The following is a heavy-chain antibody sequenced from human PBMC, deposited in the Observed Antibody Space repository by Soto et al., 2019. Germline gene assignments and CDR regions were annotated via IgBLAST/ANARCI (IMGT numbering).Heavy chain of an antibody. Sequence: SETLSLTCTVSGGSISSYYWSWIRQPPGKGLEWIGYIYYSGSTNYNPSLKSRVTISVDTSKNQFSLKLSSVTAADTAVYYCARDVGGYSYGAGAFDIWGQGTMVTVSS. V-gene: IGHV4-59*01. D-gene: IGHD5-18*01. CDR1: GGSISSYY. CDR3: ARDVGGYSYGAGAFDI. CDR2: IYYSGST. J-gene: IGHJ3*02.